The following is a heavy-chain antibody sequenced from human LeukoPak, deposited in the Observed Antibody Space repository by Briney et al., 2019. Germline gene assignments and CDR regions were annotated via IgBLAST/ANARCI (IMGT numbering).Heavy chain of an antibody. J-gene: IGHJ6*03. CDR3: ARHSHYDFWSGYYYYYMDV. Sequence: PSETLFLTCTVSGGSISSYYWSWIRQPPGKGLEWIGYIYTSGSTNYNPSLKSRVTISVDTSKNQFSLKLSSVTAADTAVYYCARHSHYDFWSGYYYYYMDVWGKGTTVTVSS. CDR2: IYTSGST. V-gene: IGHV4-4*09. CDR1: GGSISSYY. D-gene: IGHD3-3*01.